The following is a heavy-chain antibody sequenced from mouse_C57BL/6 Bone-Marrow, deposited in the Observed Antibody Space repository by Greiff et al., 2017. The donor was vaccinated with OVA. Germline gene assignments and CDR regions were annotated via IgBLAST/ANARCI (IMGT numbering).Heavy chain of an antibody. Sequence: VKLMESGAELARPGASVKLSCKASGYTFTSYGISWVKQSTGQGLEWIGEIYPRSGNTYYNEKFKGKATLTADKSSSTAYMELRSLTSEDSAVYFCARSDYYGSSYVGKTFDYWGQGTTLTVSS. V-gene: IGHV1-81*01. CDR1: GYTFTSYG. CDR3: ARSDYYGSSYVGKTFDY. J-gene: IGHJ2*01. D-gene: IGHD1-1*01. CDR2: IYPRSGNT.